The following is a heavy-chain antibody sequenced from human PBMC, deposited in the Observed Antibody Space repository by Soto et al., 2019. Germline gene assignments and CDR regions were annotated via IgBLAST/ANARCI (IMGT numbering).Heavy chain of an antibody. J-gene: IGHJ6*02. Sequence: ASVKVSCKASGYTFTSYYMPWVRQAPGRGLEWMGIINPSGGSTSYAQKFQGRVTMTRDTSTSTVYMELSSLRSEDTAVYYCASLDVDTAMGRGTCYGMDVWGQGTTVTVSS. D-gene: IGHD5-18*01. CDR2: INPSGGST. V-gene: IGHV1-46*03. CDR3: ASLDVDTAMGRGTCYGMDV. CDR1: GYTFTSYY.